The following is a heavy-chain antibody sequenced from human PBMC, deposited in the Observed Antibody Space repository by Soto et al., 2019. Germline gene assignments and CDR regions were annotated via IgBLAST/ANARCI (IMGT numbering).Heavy chain of an antibody. J-gene: IGHJ4*02. D-gene: IGHD2-21*01. CDR3: ARGRTVRDHDDFDL. CDR2: RSYDGNSK. Sequence: QVQLVESGGALVQPGRSLRLSWAASGFTSSSYSMHWFRRAPGKGLEWVAARSYDGNSKYFADSVKGRFTISRDNSKNTLSLQMNSLGAEDSAVYYCARGRTVRDHDDFDLWGQGTLVTVSS. V-gene: IGHV3-30-3*01. CDR1: GFTSSSYS.